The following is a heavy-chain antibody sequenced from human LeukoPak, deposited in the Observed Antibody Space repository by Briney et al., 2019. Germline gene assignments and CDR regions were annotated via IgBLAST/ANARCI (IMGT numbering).Heavy chain of an antibody. CDR2: ISSSGSTI. V-gene: IGHV3-48*01. J-gene: IGHJ3*02. CDR1: GFTFSSYS. CDR3: ARAKTNDASSPGAFDI. D-gene: IGHD1-1*01. Sequence: GGSLRLSCAASGFTFSSYSMNWVRQAPGKGLEWVSYISSSGSTIYYADSVKGRFTISRDNAKNSLYLQMNSLRAEDTAVYYCARAKTNDASSPGAFDIWGQGTMVTVSS.